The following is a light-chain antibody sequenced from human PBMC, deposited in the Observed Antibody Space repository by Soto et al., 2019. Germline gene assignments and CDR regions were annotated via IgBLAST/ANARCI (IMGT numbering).Light chain of an antibody. CDR1: SSNIGSNT. CDR2: SNN. Sequence: QSVLTQPHSASGTPGQRVTISCSGSSSNIGSNTVSWYQQLPQRAPKLLIFSNNQRPSGVPDRFSGSKSGTSAYLAISGLQSEDEADYYCATWADGLNSYVFGTGTKVTVL. CDR3: ATWADGLNSYV. V-gene: IGLV1-44*01. J-gene: IGLJ1*01.